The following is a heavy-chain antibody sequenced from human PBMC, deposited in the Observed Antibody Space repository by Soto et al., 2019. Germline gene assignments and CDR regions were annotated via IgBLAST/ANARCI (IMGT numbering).Heavy chain of an antibody. Sequence: GGSLRLSCAASGFTFSNAWMNWVRQAPGKGLEWVGRIKSKTDGGTTDYAAPVKGRFTISRDDSKNTLYLQMNSLKTEDTAVYYCTTEVDYGDYNRNYDDWGQGTLVTVSS. CDR3: TTEVDYGDYNRNYDD. J-gene: IGHJ4*02. D-gene: IGHD4-17*01. CDR2: IKSKTDGGTT. V-gene: IGHV3-15*07. CDR1: GFTFSNAW.